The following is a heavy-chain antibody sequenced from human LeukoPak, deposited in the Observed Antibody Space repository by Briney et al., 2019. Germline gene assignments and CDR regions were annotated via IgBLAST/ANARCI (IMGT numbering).Heavy chain of an antibody. CDR1: GFTFDDYA. J-gene: IGHJ3*01. CDR2: INWNSDSI. D-gene: IGHD6-25*01. CDR3: AREDSSAFDL. V-gene: IGHV3-9*01. Sequence: PGGSLRLSCAVSGFTFDDYAMHWVRQVPGKGLEWVSGINWNSDSIGYADSVKGRFTTSRDNAKNSLYLQMNSLRAEDRAVYFCAREDSSAFDLWGQGTMVTVSS.